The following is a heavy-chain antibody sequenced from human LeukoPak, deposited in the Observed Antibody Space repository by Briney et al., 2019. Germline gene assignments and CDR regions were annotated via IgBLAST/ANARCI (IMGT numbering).Heavy chain of an antibody. CDR1: GGTFSSYA. V-gene: IGHV1-69*13. J-gene: IGHJ6*03. Sequence: SVKVSCKASGGTFSSYAISWVRQAPGQGLEWMGGIIPIFGTANYARKFQGRVTITADESTSTAYMELSSLRSEDTAVYYCAREVRGTMVRGVIGYYYMDVWGKGTTVTISS. CDR2: IIPIFGTA. D-gene: IGHD3-10*01. CDR3: AREVRGTMVRGVIGYYYMDV.